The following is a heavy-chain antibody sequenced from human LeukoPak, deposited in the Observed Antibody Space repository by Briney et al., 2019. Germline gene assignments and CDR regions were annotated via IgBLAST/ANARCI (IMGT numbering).Heavy chain of an antibody. J-gene: IGHJ4*02. CDR2: IWYDGSNK. V-gene: IGHV3-33*06. CDR3: AKAQLWSYSDY. Sequence: PGGSLRLSCAASGFTFSSYGMHWVRQAPGKGLGWVAVIWYDGSNKYYADSVKGRFTISRDNSKNTLYLQMISLRAEDTAVYYCAKAQLWSYSDYWGQGTLVTVSS. CDR1: GFTFSSYG. D-gene: IGHD5-18*01.